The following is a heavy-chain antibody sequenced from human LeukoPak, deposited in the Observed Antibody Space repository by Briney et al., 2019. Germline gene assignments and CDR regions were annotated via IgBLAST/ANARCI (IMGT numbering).Heavy chain of an antibody. CDR3: ARDVRGSYGSGSYYGGGFDY. J-gene: IGHJ4*02. V-gene: IGHV1-69*05. Sequence: ASVKVSCKASGGTFSSYAISWVRQAPGQGLEWMGGIIPIFGTANYAQKFQGRVTITTDESTSTAYMELSSLRSEDTAVYYCARDVRGSYGSGSYYGGGFDYWGQGTLVTVSS. CDR2: IIPIFGTA. D-gene: IGHD3-10*01. CDR1: GGTFSSYA.